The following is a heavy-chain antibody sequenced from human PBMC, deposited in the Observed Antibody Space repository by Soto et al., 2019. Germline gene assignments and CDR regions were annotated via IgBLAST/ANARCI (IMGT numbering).Heavy chain of an antibody. Sequence: VPLRQSGPGLVKPSGTLSLTCTVSGGSIPSSNWWTWVRQAPGKGLEWIWETDHVGIPSYNPSLKGRVSISVGKSNKQFLLNLNSLTVADAALYYCATLLPRGVVSVLPIHTWGQGTQVTVSS. CDR3: ATLLPRGVVSVLPIHT. CDR2: TDHVGIP. V-gene: IGHV4-4*02. CDR1: GGSIPSSNW. J-gene: IGHJ4*02. D-gene: IGHD2-8*02.